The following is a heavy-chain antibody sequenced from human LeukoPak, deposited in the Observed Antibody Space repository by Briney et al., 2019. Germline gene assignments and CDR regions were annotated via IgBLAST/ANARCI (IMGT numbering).Heavy chain of an antibody. D-gene: IGHD1-26*01. CDR1: GGSISGTNW. V-gene: IGHV4-4*02. CDR2: ISLAGQT. Sequence: SETLSLTCGLSGGSISGTNWWGWVRQPPGQGLEGIGEISLAGQTNFNPSLNGRVTMSLDESSNQLSLNLTSVTAADTAIYYCSRESGAFCPFGYWGQGTLVIVPS. CDR3: SRESGAFCPFGY. J-gene: IGHJ4*02.